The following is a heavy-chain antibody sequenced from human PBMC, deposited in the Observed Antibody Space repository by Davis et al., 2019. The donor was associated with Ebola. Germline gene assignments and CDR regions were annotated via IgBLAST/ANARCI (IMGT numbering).Heavy chain of an antibody. CDR3: ARGSSEWFGELLYYYYGMDV. Sequence: SETLSLTCAVYGGSFNDYFWSWIRQPPGKGLEWIGEINYSGITNYNPSLKSRVTLSVDTAKRQFSLKLSSVTAADTAVYYCARGSSEWFGELLYYYYGMDVWGKGTTVTVSS. CDR2: INYSGIT. D-gene: IGHD3-10*01. J-gene: IGHJ6*04. V-gene: IGHV4-34*01. CDR1: GGSFNDYF.